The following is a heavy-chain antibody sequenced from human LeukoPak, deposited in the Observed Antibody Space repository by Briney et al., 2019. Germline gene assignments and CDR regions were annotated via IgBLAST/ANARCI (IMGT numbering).Heavy chain of an antibody. CDR2: INEDGSEK. D-gene: IGHD2-2*01. J-gene: IGHJ5*02. CDR3: ARGVGWFDP. CDR1: GFSFSNHW. Sequence: GRSLRLSCEASGFSFSNHWMSWVRQAPGKGLEWVANINEDGSEKNYVDSVKGRFTISRDIAKKSVYLQMNSLRAEDTAMYYCARGVGWFDPWGQGTLVTVSS. V-gene: IGHV3-7*04.